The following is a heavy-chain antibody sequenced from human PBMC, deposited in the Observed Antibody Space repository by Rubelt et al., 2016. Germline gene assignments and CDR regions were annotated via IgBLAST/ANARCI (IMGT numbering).Heavy chain of an antibody. V-gene: IGHV4-30-2*01. CDR2: RDNSGRT. Sequence: QLQLQESGSGLVKPSQTLSLTCAVSGAPITSGGYSWSWIRQPPGKGLEWIGYRDNSGRTYYNASLRSRVSISVASSKNQFSLKLSSVNVADTAVYDFAREVGGSPDYFDYWGQGALVTVSS. CDR3: AREVGGSPDYFDY. D-gene: IGHD2-15*01. CDR1: GAPITSGGYS. J-gene: IGHJ4*02.